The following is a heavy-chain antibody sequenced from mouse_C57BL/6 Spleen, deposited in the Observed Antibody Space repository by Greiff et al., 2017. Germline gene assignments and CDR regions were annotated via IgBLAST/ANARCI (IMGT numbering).Heavy chain of an antibody. CDR2: ISSGGSYT. D-gene: IGHD4-1*02. CDR3: ARHPTGYFDY. J-gene: IGHJ2*01. CDR1: GFTFSSYG. V-gene: IGHV5-6*01. Sequence: EVQGVESGGDLVKPGGSLKLSCAASGFTFSSYGMSWVRQTPDKRLEWVATISSGGSYTNYPDSVKGRFTISRDNAKNTLYLQMSSLKSEDTAMYYCARHPTGYFDYWGQGTTLTVSS.